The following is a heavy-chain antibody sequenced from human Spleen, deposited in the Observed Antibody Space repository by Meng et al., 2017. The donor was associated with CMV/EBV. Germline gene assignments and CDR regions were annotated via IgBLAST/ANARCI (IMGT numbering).Heavy chain of an antibody. D-gene: IGHD3-10*01. Sequence: ASVKVSCKASRYTFIGYYIHWVRQAPGQGLEWMGWINPNTGGTNYAQKFQGRVTMTRDTSITTAYMELSRLRSDDTAVYYCATSRGLGAFDIWGQGTMVTVSS. V-gene: IGHV1-2*02. CDR2: INPNTGGT. CDR1: RYTFIGYY. J-gene: IGHJ3*02. CDR3: ATSRGLGAFDI.